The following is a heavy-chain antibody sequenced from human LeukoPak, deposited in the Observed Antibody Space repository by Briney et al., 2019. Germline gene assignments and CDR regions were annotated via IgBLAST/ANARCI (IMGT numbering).Heavy chain of an antibody. D-gene: IGHD3-9*01. CDR3: AKAPGYSVADPIYYYYGMDV. V-gene: IGHV3-23*01. CDR1: GFTFSNFA. CDR2: ISGSGGST. Sequence: GGSLRLSCTASGFTFSNFAMSWVRQAPGKGLEWVSAISGSGGSTYYADSVKGRFTISRDNSKNTLYLQMNSLRAEDTAVYYCAKAPGYSVADPIYYYYGMDVWGQGTTVTVSS. J-gene: IGHJ6*02.